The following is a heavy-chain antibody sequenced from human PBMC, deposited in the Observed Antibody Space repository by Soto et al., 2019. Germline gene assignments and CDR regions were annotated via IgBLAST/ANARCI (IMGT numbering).Heavy chain of an antibody. CDR2: IYDTGNT. D-gene: IGHD4-17*01. J-gene: IGHJ5*02. CDR1: GGSITSSGFW. V-gene: IGHV4-39*01. Sequence: HLQLQESGPGLVKSSETLSLTCAVSGGSITSSGFWWSWIRQPPGKGLEWIATIYDTGNTFYNPSPRSRVTISADTSKNQFALNLNSVTAADTALYYCAKRAYGDPFYPWGQGTLVTVSS. CDR3: AKRAYGDPFYP.